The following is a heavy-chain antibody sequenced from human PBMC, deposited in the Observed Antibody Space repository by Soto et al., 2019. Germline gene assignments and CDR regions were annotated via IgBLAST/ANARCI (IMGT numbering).Heavy chain of an antibody. CDR2: MAYDGNRE. Sequence: QGQLVESGGGVVQPGRFLRLSCAASGFTFSMYVMHWVRQAPGKGLEWVAVMAYDGNREYYGDSVKGRFFVSRDNSKNTIYLHMNSLIPEDTAVYYCARVGGSFYGSWDSWGQGALVNVSS. V-gene: IGHV3-30-3*01. CDR1: GFTFSMYV. J-gene: IGHJ4*02. D-gene: IGHD1-26*01. CDR3: ARVGGSFYGSWDS.